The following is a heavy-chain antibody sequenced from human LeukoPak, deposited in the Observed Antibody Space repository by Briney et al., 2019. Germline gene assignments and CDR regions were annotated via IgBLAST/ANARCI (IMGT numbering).Heavy chain of an antibody. Sequence: GGSLRLSCAASGFTFSDYYMSWIRQAPGKGLEWVSYISSSGSTIYYADSVKGRFTISRDNAKNSLYLQMNSLRSEDTAVYCCARDRTFEGYMDVWGKGTTVTISS. J-gene: IGHJ6*03. D-gene: IGHD3-16*01. CDR2: ISSSGSTI. CDR3: ARDRTFEGYMDV. CDR1: GFTFSDYY. V-gene: IGHV3-11*01.